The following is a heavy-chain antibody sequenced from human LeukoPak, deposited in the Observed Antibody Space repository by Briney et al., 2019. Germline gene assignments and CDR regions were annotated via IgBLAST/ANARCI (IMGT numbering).Heavy chain of an antibody. D-gene: IGHD3-3*01. CDR3: ARRSLDYDFWSGCYTLDY. V-gene: IGHV5-51*01. CDR2: IYPGDSDT. Sequence: GESLKISCKGSGYSFTSYWIGWVRQMPGKGLEWMGIIYPGDSDTRYSPSFQGQVTLSADKSISTAYLQWSSLKASDTAMYYCARRSLDYDFWSGCYTLDYWGQGTLVTVSS. J-gene: IGHJ4*02. CDR1: GYSFTSYW.